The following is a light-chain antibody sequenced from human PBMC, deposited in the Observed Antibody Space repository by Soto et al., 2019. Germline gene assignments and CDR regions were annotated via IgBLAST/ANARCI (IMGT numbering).Light chain of an antibody. Sequence: IVMSQSPATLSVSPGERATLSCRASQSVSSNLAWYQQKPGQAPRLLIYGASTRATGIPARFSGSGSGTEFTLTISSLQSEDFAVYYCQQYGSSRWTFGQGTKVDI. CDR3: QQYGSSRWT. CDR2: GAS. CDR1: QSVSSN. J-gene: IGKJ1*01. V-gene: IGKV3-15*01.